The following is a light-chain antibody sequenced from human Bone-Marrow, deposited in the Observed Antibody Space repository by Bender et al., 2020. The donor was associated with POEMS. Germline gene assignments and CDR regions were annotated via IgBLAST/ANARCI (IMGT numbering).Light chain of an antibody. CDR1: TLPNTY. V-gene: IGLV3-10*01. CDR3: YCAADNNRM. J-gene: IGLJ3*02. CDR2: EDQ. Sequence: SSGLTQPPSVSVSPGETATITCSGDTLPNTYAYWYQLKSGQAPLLVIYEDQRRPSGIPERFSGSSSGTTVTLTISGAQVEDEADYYCYCAADNNRMFGGGTKLTVL.